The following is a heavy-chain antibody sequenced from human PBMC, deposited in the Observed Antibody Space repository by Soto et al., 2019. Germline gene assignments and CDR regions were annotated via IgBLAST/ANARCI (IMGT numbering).Heavy chain of an antibody. CDR3: ATYRKFFQL. CDR2: TFYRSKWYN. D-gene: IGHD3-3*01. Sequence: SQTLSLPCVISGDSVSSNSAGWNWIRQSPSRGLEWLGRTFYRSKWYNDYAVSLKGRISINADTSKNQFSLQLTSVTAADTAVYYCATYRKFFQLWGQGTKVTVSS. V-gene: IGHV6-1*01. J-gene: IGHJ3*01. CDR1: GDSVSSNSAG.